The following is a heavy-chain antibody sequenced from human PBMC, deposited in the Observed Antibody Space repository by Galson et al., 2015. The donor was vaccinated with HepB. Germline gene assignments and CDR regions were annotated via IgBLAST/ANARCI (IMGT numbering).Heavy chain of an antibody. D-gene: IGHD3-3*01. Sequence: SLRLSCAASGFTFSSYWMHWVRQAPGKGLVWVSRINSDGSSTYYVDSVKGRFTISRDNAKNTLYLQMNSLRAEDTAVYYCARGGIDFWSGYYSDYWGQGTLVTVSS. CDR1: GFTFSSYW. CDR2: INSDGSST. J-gene: IGHJ4*02. V-gene: IGHV3-74*01. CDR3: ARGGIDFWSGYYSDY.